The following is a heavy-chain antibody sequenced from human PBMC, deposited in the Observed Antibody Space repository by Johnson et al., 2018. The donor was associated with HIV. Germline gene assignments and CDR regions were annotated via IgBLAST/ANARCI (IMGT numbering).Heavy chain of an antibody. CDR1: GFTFDDYG. V-gene: IGHV3-9*01. CDR2: ISWNSGFI. CDR3: AKDSRVITSHAFDI. Sequence: VQLLESGGGVVQPGRSLRLSCAASGFTFDDYGMSWVRQAPGKGLEWVSGISWNSGFIGYADSVQGRFTISRDNAKNSLYLQMNSLRAEDTALYYCAKDSRVITSHAFDIWGQGTMVTVSS. J-gene: IGHJ3*02. D-gene: IGHD3-22*01.